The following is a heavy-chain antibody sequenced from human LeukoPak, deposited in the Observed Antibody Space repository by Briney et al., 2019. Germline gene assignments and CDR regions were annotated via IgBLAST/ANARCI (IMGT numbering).Heavy chain of an antibody. V-gene: IGHV1-46*01. CDR2: INPSGGST. CDR1: GYTFTSYY. CDR3: ARDRGTSGTGEAGYYFDY. Sequence: GASVTLSCTASGYTFTSYYMHWVRQAPGQGLEWMGIINPSGGSTSYAQKFQGRVTMTRDTSTSTVYMELSSLRSEDTAVYYCARDRGTSGTGEAGYYFDYWGQGTLVAVSS. D-gene: IGHD3-10*01. J-gene: IGHJ4*02.